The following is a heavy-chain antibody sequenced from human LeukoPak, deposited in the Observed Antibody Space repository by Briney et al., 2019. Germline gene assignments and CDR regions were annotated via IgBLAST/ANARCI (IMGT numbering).Heavy chain of an antibody. D-gene: IGHD1-14*01. V-gene: IGHV3-23*01. J-gene: IGHJ4*02. CDR3: AKATGYLL. Sequence: GGSLRLSCVASGFTFSSYAMSWVRQAPGKGLEWVSTISNSDYSTYYADSVKGRFTISRANSENTLYLQMNNLRAEDTAVYYCAKATGYLLWGQGTLVTVSS. CDR2: ISNSDYST. CDR1: GFTFSSYA.